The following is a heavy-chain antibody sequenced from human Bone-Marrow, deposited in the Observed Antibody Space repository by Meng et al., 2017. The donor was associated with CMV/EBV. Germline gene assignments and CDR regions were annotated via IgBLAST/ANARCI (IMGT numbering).Heavy chain of an antibody. Sequence: LSLTCAASGFTFDDHAMHWVRQAPGKGLEWVSGISWSGGSIAYADSVKGRFTISRDNAKNSLYMQMNSLRAEDMALYYCVKDNSRDCSSTSCPMDHWGQGTLVTVSS. V-gene: IGHV3-9*03. D-gene: IGHD2-2*01. CDR1: GFTFDDHA. J-gene: IGHJ4*02. CDR2: ISWSGGSI. CDR3: VKDNSRDCSSTSCPMDH.